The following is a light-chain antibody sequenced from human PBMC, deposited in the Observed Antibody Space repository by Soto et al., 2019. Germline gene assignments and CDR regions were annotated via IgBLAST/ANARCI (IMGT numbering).Light chain of an antibody. V-gene: IGKV1-5*03. J-gene: IGKJ1*01. CDR2: KAS. CDR3: QQYSTYTPRT. CDR1: QSISIW. Sequence: DIQMTQSPSTLSASVGDRVTITCRASQSISIWFAWYQQKPGKAPKILIYKASSLESGVPSRFSGSGSGTEFTLTISSLQPDDFATYYCQQYSTYTPRTFGQGTKVDIK.